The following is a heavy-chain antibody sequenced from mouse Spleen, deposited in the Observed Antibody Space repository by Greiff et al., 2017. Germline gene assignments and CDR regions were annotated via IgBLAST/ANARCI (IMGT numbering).Heavy chain of an antibody. Sequence: EVHLVESGAELVRPGALVKLSCKASGFNIKDYYMHWVKQRPEQGLEWIGWIDPENGNTIYDPKFQGKASITADTSSNTAYLQLSSLTSEDTAVYYCARVGDYDEYYFDYWGQGTTLTVSS. CDR1: GFNIKDYY. CDR2: IDPENGNT. J-gene: IGHJ2*01. CDR3: ARVGDYDEYYFDY. V-gene: IGHV14-1*02. D-gene: IGHD2-4*01.